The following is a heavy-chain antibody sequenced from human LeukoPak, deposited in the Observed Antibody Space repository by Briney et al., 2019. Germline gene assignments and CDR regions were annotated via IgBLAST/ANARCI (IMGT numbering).Heavy chain of an antibody. CDR1: GFTFSSYG. CDR3: AKELYSYGEGSFDI. Sequence: GRSLRLSCAASGFTFSSYGMHWVRQAPGKGLEWVAVISYDGSNKYYVDSVKGRFTISRDNSKNTLYLQMNSLRAEDTAVYYCAKELYSYGEGSFDIWGQGTMVTVSS. CDR2: ISYDGSNK. D-gene: IGHD5-18*01. J-gene: IGHJ3*02. V-gene: IGHV3-30*18.